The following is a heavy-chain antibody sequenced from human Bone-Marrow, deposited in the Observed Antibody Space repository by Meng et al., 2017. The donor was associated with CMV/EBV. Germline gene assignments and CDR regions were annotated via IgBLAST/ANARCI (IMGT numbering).Heavy chain of an antibody. CDR2: ISYDGSNK. Sequence: SGYTLSGKGRQGGRQAPGKGLEWVADISYDGSNKDEADSVKGRFTISRDNSKNTLYLQMNSLRAEDTAVYYCARASIAARRVYYFDYWGQGTLVTVSS. CDR3: ARASIAARRVYYFDY. CDR1: GYTLSGKG. D-gene: IGHD6-6*01. J-gene: IGHJ4*02. V-gene: IGHV3-30*03.